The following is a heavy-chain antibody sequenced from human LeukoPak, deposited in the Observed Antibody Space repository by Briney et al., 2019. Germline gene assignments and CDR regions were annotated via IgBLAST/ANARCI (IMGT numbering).Heavy chain of an antibody. CDR1: GFTFSSYS. V-gene: IGHV3-48*04. CDR3: ACYDYGDY. J-gene: IGHJ4*02. D-gene: IGHD2-2*01. Sequence: PGGSLRLSCAASGFTFSSYSMNWVRQAPGKGLEWVSYISSVGSTIYYADSVKGRFTISRDNAKNSLYLQMNSLRAEDTAVYYCACYDYGDYGGQGTLVTVSS. CDR2: ISSVGSTI.